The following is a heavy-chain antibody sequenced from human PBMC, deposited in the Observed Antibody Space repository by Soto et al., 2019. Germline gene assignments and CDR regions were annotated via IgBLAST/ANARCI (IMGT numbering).Heavy chain of an antibody. CDR3: DGIRYCSTDS. D-gene: IGHD6-13*01. J-gene: IGHJ4*02. CDR2: INPAGTIT. V-gene: IGHV3-74*01. Sequence: TPGKGLVWVSRINPAGTITNYADSVEGRFTISRDNADSALFLEMNSVSAEVTVIHYCDGIRYCSTDSWGQGTLVTV.